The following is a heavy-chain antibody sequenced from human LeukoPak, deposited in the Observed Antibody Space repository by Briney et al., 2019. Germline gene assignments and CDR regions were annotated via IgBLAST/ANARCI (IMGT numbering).Heavy chain of an antibody. D-gene: IGHD3-10*01. J-gene: IGHJ6*03. CDR1: GGSFSGYY. CDR3: ARHKVSGSYYSYYYYMDV. Sequence: PSETLSLTCAVYGGSFSGYYWSWIRQPPGKGLEWIGEINHSGSTNYNPSLKSRVTISVDTSKNQFSLKLSSVTAADTAVYYCARHKVSGSYYSYYYYMDVWGKGTTVTISS. CDR2: INHSGST. V-gene: IGHV4-34*01.